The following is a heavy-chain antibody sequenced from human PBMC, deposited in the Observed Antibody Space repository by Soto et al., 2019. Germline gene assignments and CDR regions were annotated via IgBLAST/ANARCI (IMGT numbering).Heavy chain of an antibody. J-gene: IGHJ4*02. CDR1: GFTFSSYA. CDR3: AKRYCSGGSCYFFDY. D-gene: IGHD2-15*01. CDR2: ISGSGGST. V-gene: IGHV3-23*01. Sequence: GGSLRLSCAASGFTFSSYAMSWVRQAPGKGLEWVSAISGSGGSTYYAESVKGRFTISRDNSKNTLYLQMNSLRAEDTAVYYCAKRYCSGGSCYFFDYWGQGTLVTVSS.